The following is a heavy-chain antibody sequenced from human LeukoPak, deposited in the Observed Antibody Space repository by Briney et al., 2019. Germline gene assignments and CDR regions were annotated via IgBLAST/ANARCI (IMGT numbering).Heavy chain of an antibody. CDR3: ARGRIVLYYYYGMDV. CDR2: VYYSGST. V-gene: IGHV4-39*07. Sequence: PSETLSLTCTVSGGSISSSSYYWGWIRQPPGKGLEWIGSVYYSGSTYYNPSLKSRVTISVDTSKNQFSLKLSSVTAADTAVYYCARGRIVLYYYYGMDVWGQGTTVTVSS. D-gene: IGHD3-16*02. CDR1: GGSISSSSYY. J-gene: IGHJ6*02.